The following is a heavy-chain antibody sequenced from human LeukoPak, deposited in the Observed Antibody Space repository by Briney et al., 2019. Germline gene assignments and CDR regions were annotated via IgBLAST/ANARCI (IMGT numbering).Heavy chain of an antibody. CDR2: IYYSGST. V-gene: IGHV4-39*07. CDR3: PRDHVRGSCYFDY. CDR1: GGSISSSSYY. Sequence: SETLSLTCTVSGGSISSSSYYWGWIRQPPGKGLEWIGSIYYSGSTYYNPSLKSRVTISVDTSKNQFSLKLSSVTAADTAVYYCPRDHVRGSCYFDYWGQGTLVTVSS. J-gene: IGHJ4*02. D-gene: IGHD2-15*01.